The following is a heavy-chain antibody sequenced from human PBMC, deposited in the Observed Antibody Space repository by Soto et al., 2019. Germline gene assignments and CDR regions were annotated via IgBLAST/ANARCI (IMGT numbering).Heavy chain of an antibody. Sequence: GGSLRLSCAASGFTFSSFRMNWVRQAPGRGLEWVSYISSSGNNIYYADSVEGRFTISRDNAKNSLSLQMNSLRAEDTGVYFLAREVVYGVWCAGGCFDLWGQGTQVTVSS. V-gene: IGHV3-48*04. J-gene: IGHJ5*02. CDR1: GFTFSSFR. D-gene: IGHD2-21*01. CDR2: ISSSGNNI. CDR3: AREVVYGVWCAGGCFDL.